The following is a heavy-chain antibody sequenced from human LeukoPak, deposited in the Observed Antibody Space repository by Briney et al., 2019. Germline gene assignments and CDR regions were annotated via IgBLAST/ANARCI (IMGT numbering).Heavy chain of an antibody. Sequence: ASVKVSCKASGYTFTGYYIHWVRQAPGQGLEWMGGIIPIFGTANYAQKFQGRVTVTADESTSTAYMELSSLRSEDTAVYYCARVGTIFDGMDVWGQGTTVTVSS. CDR1: GYTFTGYY. V-gene: IGHV1-69*13. D-gene: IGHD3-3*01. CDR3: ARVGTIFDGMDV. J-gene: IGHJ6*02. CDR2: IIPIFGTA.